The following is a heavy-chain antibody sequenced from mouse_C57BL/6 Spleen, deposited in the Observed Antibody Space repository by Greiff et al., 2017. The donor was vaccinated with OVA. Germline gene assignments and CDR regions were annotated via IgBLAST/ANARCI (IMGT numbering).Heavy chain of an antibody. CDR1: GYTFTRYW. CDR3: ARWTAQAPCVDY. Sequence: QVQLQQPGAELVKPGASVKLSCKASGYTFTRYWMHWVKQRPGRGLEWIGRIDPNSGGPKYNEKFKRKATLTVDKPSSTAYMQLSSLTSEDAAVYYCARWTAQAPCVDYGGQGTTLTVSS. CDR2: IDPNSGGP. D-gene: IGHD3-2*02. J-gene: IGHJ2*01. V-gene: IGHV1-72*01.